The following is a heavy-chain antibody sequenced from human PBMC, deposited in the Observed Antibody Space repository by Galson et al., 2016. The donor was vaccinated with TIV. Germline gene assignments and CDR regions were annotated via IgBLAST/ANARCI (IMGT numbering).Heavy chain of an antibody. CDR3: VRSGTYYYDSSGDN. CDR1: GVTFYSYA. D-gene: IGHD3-22*01. Sequence: SVKVSCKASGVTFYSYAFTWMRRAPGQGLEWMGGIIPVYDRAIHAQKFQGRVTITADQSTDTTHLDLNSLKSEDTAVYYCVRSGTYYYDSSGDNWGQGTLVTVSS. CDR2: IIPVYDRA. J-gene: IGHJ4*02. V-gene: IGHV1-69*13.